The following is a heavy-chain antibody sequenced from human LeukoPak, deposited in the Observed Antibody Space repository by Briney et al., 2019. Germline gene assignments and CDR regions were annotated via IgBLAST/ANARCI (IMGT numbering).Heavy chain of an antibody. V-gene: IGHV3-48*01. J-gene: IGHJ6*03. CDR2: ISSSSSTI. D-gene: IGHD6-13*01. CDR1: GFTFSSYS. Sequence: GGSLRLSCAASGFTFSSYSMNWVRQAPGKGLEWVSYISSSSSTIYYADSVKGRFTISRDNAKNSLYLQMNSLRAEDTAVYYCARRGYSSSWYSNYYYYYMDVWGKGTTVTISS. CDR3: ARRGYSSSWYSNYYYYYMDV.